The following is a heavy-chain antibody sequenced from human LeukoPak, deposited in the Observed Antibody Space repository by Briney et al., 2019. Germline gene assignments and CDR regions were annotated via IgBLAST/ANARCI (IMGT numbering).Heavy chain of an antibody. J-gene: IGHJ4*02. D-gene: IGHD1-26*01. CDR2: ISYDGSQQ. Sequence: PGGSLRLSCAASGFNISSYATFSSYAMHWVRQAPGKGLEWVAVISYDGSQQYYTDSVGGRFTISRDNSKDTVFLQMNSLRGDDTAVYYCARDGCSGSRCYDRWLVPIIPYYFDFWGQGALVTVSS. V-gene: IGHV3-30*04. CDR1: GFNISSYATFSSYA. CDR3: ARDGCSGSRCYDRWLVPIIPYYFDF.